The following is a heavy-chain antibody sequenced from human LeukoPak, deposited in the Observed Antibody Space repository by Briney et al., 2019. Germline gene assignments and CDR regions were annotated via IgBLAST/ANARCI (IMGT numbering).Heavy chain of an antibody. V-gene: IGHV3-21*06. D-gene: IGHD3-10*01. Sequence: GGTLTLSCAASGCTFSTYSRNWVRQAPGKGLEWVSSIATSSDYIYYPSSLKGRFTISSDNAKNSLYLHMNSLRADDTAVYYCARGRSITILRGVAISDGFDIWGQGTKVSVS. CDR2: IATSSDYI. J-gene: IGHJ3*02. CDR1: GCTFSTYS. CDR3: ARGRSITILRGVAISDGFDI.